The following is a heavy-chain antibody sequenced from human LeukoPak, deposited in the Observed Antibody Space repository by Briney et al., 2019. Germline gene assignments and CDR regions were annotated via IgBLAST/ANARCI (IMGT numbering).Heavy chain of an antibody. CDR3: ARGLPSMSSRYYFDY. D-gene: IGHD1-26*01. CDR2: INHSGST. J-gene: IGHJ4*02. V-gene: IGHV4-34*01. Sequence: SETLSLTCTVSGGSISSYYWSWIRQPPGKGLEWIGEINHSGSTNYNPSLKSRVTISVDTSKNQFSLKLSSVTAADTAVYYCARGLPSMSSRYYFDYWGQGTLVTVSS. CDR1: GGSISSYY.